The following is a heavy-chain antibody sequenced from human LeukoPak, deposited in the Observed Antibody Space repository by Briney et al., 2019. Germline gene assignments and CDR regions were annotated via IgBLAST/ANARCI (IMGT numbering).Heavy chain of an antibody. CDR3: ARGLYGSGSYYKGAAQFDP. Sequence: SETLSLTCTVSGGSISSSSYYWGWIRQPPGKGLEWIGSIYYSGSTYYNPSLKSRVTISVDTSKNQFSLKLSSVTAADTAVYYCARGLYGSGSYYKGAAQFDPWGQGTLVTVSS. J-gene: IGHJ5*02. CDR1: GGSISSSSYY. V-gene: IGHV4-39*07. D-gene: IGHD3-10*01. CDR2: IYYSGST.